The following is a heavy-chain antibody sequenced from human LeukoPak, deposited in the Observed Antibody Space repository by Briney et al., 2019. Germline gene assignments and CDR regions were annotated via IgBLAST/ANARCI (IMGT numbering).Heavy chain of an antibody. J-gene: IGHJ6*02. CDR2: IYPGDSDT. V-gene: IGHV5-51*01. Sequence: GESLKISCKASGYSFTSYWIGWVRQMPGKGLEWMGIIYPGDSDTRYSQSFQGQVTISADKSISTAYLQWSSLKASDSAMYYCARDPHGGCSITNCRKYYYGMDVWGQGTTVTVSS. D-gene: IGHD2-2*01. CDR1: GYSFTSYW. CDR3: ARDPHGGCSITNCRKYYYGMDV.